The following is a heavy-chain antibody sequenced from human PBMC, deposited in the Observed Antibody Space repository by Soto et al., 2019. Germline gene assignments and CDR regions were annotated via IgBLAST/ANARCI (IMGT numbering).Heavy chain of an antibody. CDR1: GGTFSSYA. V-gene: IGHV1-69*13. J-gene: IGHJ4*02. CDR2: IIPIFGTA. D-gene: IGHD3-9*01. CDR3: ARENDILTGSLDY. Sequence: ASVKVSCKASGGTFSSYAISWVRQAPGQGLEWMGGIIPIFGTANYAQKFQGRVTITADESTSTAYMELSSLRSEDTAVYYCARENDILTGSLDYWGQGTLVTVSS.